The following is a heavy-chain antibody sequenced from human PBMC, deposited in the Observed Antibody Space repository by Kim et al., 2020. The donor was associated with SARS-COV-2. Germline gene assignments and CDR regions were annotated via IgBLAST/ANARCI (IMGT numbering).Heavy chain of an antibody. D-gene: IGHD3-9*01. CDR1: GDSISSSRYY. V-gene: IGHV4-61*02. Sequence: SETLSLTCTVSGDSISSSRYYWTWIRQPAGKGLEWIGRIYSTGSTNYNSSLKSRVTITVDTSKNQFSQNLNSVTAADTAVYYCAREGYEILAGYSFFGWFDPWGQGTLVTVSS. CDR3: AREGYEILAGYSFFGWFDP. CDR2: IYSTGST. J-gene: IGHJ5*02.